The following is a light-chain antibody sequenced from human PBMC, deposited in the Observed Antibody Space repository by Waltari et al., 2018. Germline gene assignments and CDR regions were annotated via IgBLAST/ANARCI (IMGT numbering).Light chain of an antibody. Sequence: ETVMTQFPATLSVSVGEAATLSCRASQGVRGNLAWYQQKPGQDPRLLIYGGTTRAPGVPARFSGRGFGTEFSLTISSLQSEDSAVYYCQQYDQWPMCTFGQGTKLEI. CDR1: QGVRGN. CDR2: GGT. J-gene: IGKJ2*02. CDR3: QQYDQWPMCT. V-gene: IGKV3-15*01.